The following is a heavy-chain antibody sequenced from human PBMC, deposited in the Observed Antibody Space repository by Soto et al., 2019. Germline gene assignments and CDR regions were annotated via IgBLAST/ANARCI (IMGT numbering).Heavy chain of an antibody. D-gene: IGHD7-27*01. J-gene: IGHJ6*02. CDR3: AKDSPRPLGVYYYGMDV. CDR1: GFTFSSYG. Sequence: QVQLVESGGGVVQPGRSLRLSCAASGFTFSSYGMHWVRQAPGKGLEWVAVISYDGSNKYYADSMKGRFTISRDNSKNTLYLQMNSLRAEDTAVYYCAKDSPRPLGVYYYGMDVWGQGTTVTVSS. CDR2: ISYDGSNK. V-gene: IGHV3-30*18.